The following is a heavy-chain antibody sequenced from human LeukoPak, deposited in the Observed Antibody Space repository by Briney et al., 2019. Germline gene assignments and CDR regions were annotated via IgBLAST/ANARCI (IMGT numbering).Heavy chain of an antibody. J-gene: IGHJ4*02. Sequence: GGSLRLSCAVSGFTLSSYWMHWVRQAPGKGLVWVSRIDSDGSTTDYADSVKGRFTISRDNANNTLYLQMNSLRAEDAGVYYCARGLTLLGYCSSTSCLMNYWGQGTLVTVFS. CDR3: ARGLTLLGYCSSTSCLMNY. V-gene: IGHV3-74*01. CDR1: GFTLSSYW. D-gene: IGHD2-2*01. CDR2: IDSDGSTT.